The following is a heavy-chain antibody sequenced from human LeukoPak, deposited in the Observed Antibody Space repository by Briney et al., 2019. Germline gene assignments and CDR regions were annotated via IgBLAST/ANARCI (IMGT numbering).Heavy chain of an antibody. CDR2: LNEDGSRT. D-gene: IGHD3-10*01. CDR1: GFTPSSYW. Sequence: GESPTLSCAASGFTPSSYWMHYVRHAPRKGRVWVSRLNEDGSRTDYADSVKGRFTISKDNAKNTVSLHMNSLRAEDTVMYYCVRSFSGSREFWGQGVRVSVSS. J-gene: IGHJ4*02. CDR3: VRSFSGSREF. V-gene: IGHV3-74*01.